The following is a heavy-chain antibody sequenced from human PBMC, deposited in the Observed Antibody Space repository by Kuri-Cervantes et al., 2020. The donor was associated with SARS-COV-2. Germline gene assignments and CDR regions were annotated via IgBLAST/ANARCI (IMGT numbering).Heavy chain of an antibody. Sequence: GSLRLSCAVSGYSISSGYYWGWIRQPPGKGLEWIGGIYHSGSTYYNPSLKSRVTISVDTSKNQFSLKLSSVTAADTAVYYCARSVLLWFGEEQDAFDIWGQGTMVTVSS. V-gene: IGHV4-38-2*01. CDR2: IYHSGST. J-gene: IGHJ3*02. CDR3: ARSVLLWFGEEQDAFDI. CDR1: GYSISSGYY. D-gene: IGHD3-10*01.